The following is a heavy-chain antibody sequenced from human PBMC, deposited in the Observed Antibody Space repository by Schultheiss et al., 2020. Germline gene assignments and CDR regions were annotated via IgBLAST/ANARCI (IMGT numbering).Heavy chain of an antibody. CDR2: INPSGGST. Sequence: ASVKVSCKASGYTFTSYYMHWVRQAPGQGLEWMGIINPSGGSTSYAQKFQGRVTMTRDTSTSTVYMELSSLRSEDTAVYYFARVRRSITGTTGRAFDIWGRGTMVTVSS. J-gene: IGHJ3*02. CDR1: GYTFTSYY. CDR3: ARVRRSITGTTGRAFDI. D-gene: IGHD1-20*01. V-gene: IGHV1-46*01.